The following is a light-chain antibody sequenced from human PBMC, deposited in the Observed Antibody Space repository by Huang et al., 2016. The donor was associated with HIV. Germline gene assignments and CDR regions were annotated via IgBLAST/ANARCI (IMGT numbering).Light chain of an antibody. J-gene: IGKJ1*01. CDR2: AAS. CDR3: QKYNDVPRT. CDR1: QDIDAY. Sequence: DIQMTQSPSSLSASIGDRITISCRASQDIDAYLAWYQHKPGKVPNLLIYAASTLQSGVPSRFSCSGSGTNFTLTIGSLQPEDVGSYYCQKYNDVPRTFGHGTKVEIK. V-gene: IGKV1-27*01.